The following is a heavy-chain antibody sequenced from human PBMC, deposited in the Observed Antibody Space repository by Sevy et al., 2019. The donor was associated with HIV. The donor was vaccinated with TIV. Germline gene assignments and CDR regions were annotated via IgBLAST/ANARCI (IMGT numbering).Heavy chain of an antibody. CDR1: GFTFNNYA. J-gene: IGHJ4*02. CDR3: AKDGTDYSSGGLYFDY. CDR2: IRGSGDST. V-gene: IGHV3-23*01. D-gene: IGHD6-19*01. Sequence: GGSLRLSCAASGFTFNNYAMTWVRQAPGKGLEWVSAIRGSGDSTYYADSVKGRFTISRDNSKNTLFLQMNSLRAEDTAVYYCAKDGTDYSSGGLYFDYWGQGTLVTVSS.